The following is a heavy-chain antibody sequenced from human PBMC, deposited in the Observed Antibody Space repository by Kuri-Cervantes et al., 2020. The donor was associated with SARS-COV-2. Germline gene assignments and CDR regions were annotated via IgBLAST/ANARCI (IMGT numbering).Heavy chain of an antibody. V-gene: IGHV3-53*01. D-gene: IGHD2-2*01. CDR1: GFTVSSNY. Sequence: GESLKISCAASGFTVSSNYMGWVRQAPGKGLEWVSVTYSGGSTYYADSVKGRFTISRGNSKNTLYLQMNSLRAEDTAVYYCARVRMPAYYFDYWGQGTLVTVSS. CDR3: ARVRMPAYYFDY. CDR2: TYSGGST. J-gene: IGHJ4*02.